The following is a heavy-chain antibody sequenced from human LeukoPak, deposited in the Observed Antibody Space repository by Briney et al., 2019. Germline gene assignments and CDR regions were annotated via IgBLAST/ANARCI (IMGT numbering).Heavy chain of an antibody. D-gene: IGHD2-2*01. CDR1: GGSFSGYY. J-gene: IGHJ5*02. CDR3: ARVHCSSTSCYGAWFDP. V-gene: IGHV4-34*01. CDR2: INHSGST. Sequence: PSETLSLTCAVYGGSFSGYYWSWIRQPPGKGLEWIGEINHSGSTNYNPSLKSRVTISVDTSKNQFSLKLSSVTAADTAVYYCARVHCSSTSCYGAWFDPWGQGTLVTVSS.